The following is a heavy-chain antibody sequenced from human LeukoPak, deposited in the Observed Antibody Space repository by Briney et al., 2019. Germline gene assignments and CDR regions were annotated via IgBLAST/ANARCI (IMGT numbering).Heavy chain of an antibody. CDR1: GYTFTSYY. Sequence: AASVKVSCKASGYTFTSYYMHWVRQAPGQGLEWMGLINPTGGSTGYAQKFQGRVTMTRDMSTSTDYMELSSLRSEDTAIYYCARDNWVGDNAWWFDPWGQGTLVTVSS. CDR3: ARDNWVGDNAWWFDP. D-gene: IGHD1-26*01. J-gene: IGHJ5*02. V-gene: IGHV1-46*01. CDR2: INPTGGST.